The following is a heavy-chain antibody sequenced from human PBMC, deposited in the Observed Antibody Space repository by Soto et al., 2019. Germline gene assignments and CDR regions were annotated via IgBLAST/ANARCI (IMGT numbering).Heavy chain of an antibody. CDR3: ARDYSVRPYYDILTGYYYYYGMDV. Sequence: EVQLVESGGGLVQPGGSLRLSCAASGFTFSSYSMNWVRQAPGKGLEWVSYISSSSSTIYYADSVKGRFTISRDNAKNSLYLQMNSLRAEDTAVYYCARDYSVRPYYDILTGYYYYYGMDVWGQGTTVTVSS. D-gene: IGHD3-9*01. V-gene: IGHV3-48*01. CDR1: GFTFSSYS. J-gene: IGHJ6*02. CDR2: ISSSSSTI.